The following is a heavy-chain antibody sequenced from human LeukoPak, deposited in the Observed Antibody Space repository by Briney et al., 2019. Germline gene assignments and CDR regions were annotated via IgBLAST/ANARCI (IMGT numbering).Heavy chain of an antibody. Sequence: ASVKVSCKASGYTFTGYYMHWVRQAPGQGLEWMGRIIPTLGIANYAQKFQGRVTITADKSTSTAYMELSSLRSEDTAVYYCASGPIYYDSSGYYFGYWGQGTLVTVSS. CDR2: IIPTLGIA. J-gene: IGHJ4*02. V-gene: IGHV1-69*02. D-gene: IGHD3-22*01. CDR1: GYTFTGYY. CDR3: ASGPIYYDSSGYYFGY.